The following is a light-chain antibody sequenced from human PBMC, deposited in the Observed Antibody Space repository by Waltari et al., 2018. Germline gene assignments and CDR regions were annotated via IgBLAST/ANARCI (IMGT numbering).Light chain of an antibody. V-gene: IGKV3-20*01. Sequence: EIVLTQSPGTLSVSPGERVTVSCRASQTITGSWLTWYHQKPGQAPRLLIYGASNRAPGIADRFIGSGYGTDFTLTISRLEPEDSAVYYCQQYDGSVVTFGGGTKVEIK. J-gene: IGKJ4*01. CDR1: QTITGSW. CDR2: GAS. CDR3: QQYDGSVVT.